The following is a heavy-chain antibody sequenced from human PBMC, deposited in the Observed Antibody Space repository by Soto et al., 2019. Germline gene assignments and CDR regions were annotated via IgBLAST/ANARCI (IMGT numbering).Heavy chain of an antibody. CDR3: ARGAYRDSSSYFDY. V-gene: IGHV4-30-4*01. J-gene: IGHJ4*02. CDR1: GDSISSGDHY. CDR2: IYYSGTT. Sequence: QVQLQESGPGLVKPSQTLSLTCTVSGDSISSGDHYWSWIRQPPGKGLEWIGYIYYSGTTYSRPSPQSRVTISVNTSKNQFSLKLNSVTGADTAVYYCARGAYRDSSSYFDYWGQGTLVPVS. D-gene: IGHD6-6*01.